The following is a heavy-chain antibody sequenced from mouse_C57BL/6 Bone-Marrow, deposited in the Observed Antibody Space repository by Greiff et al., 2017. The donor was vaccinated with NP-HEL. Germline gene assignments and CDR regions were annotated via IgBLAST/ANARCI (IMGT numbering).Heavy chain of an antibody. CDR2: IYPGDGDT. J-gene: IGHJ2*01. D-gene: IGHD2-4*01. Sequence: VKLQESGPELVKPGASVKISCKASGYAFSSSWMNWVKQRPGKGLEWIGRIYPGDGDTNYNGKFKGKATLTADKSSSTAYMQLSSLTSEDSAVYFCAREGDYDEEGPSDYWGQGTTLTVSS. CDR1: GYAFSSSW. V-gene: IGHV1-82*01. CDR3: AREGDYDEEGPSDY.